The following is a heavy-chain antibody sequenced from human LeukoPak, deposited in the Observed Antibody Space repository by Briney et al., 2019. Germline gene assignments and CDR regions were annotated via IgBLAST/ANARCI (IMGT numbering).Heavy chain of an antibody. J-gene: IGHJ3*02. CDR2: IYSSVST. CDR3: ARGNSGYDYAFDI. Sequence: SETLSLTCTVSGGSISSYHWSWIRQPPGKGLQWIGFIYSSVSTNYNPSLKSRVTISLDTSKNQFSLRVSSVTSADTAVYYCARGNSGYDYAFDIWGQGTMVTVSS. V-gene: IGHV4-59*01. CDR1: GGSISSYH. D-gene: IGHD5-12*01.